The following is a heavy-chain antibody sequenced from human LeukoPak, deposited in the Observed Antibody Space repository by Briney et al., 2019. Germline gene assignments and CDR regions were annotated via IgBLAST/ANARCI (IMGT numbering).Heavy chain of an antibody. J-gene: IGHJ5*02. D-gene: IGHD6-13*01. Sequence: GGSLRLSCAVSGFTFTSFAMSWVRQVPGKGLEWVSRISGSGGGTYYADSVMGRFTISRDNSKNTLYLQMNSLRAEDTAVYYCAKDRAGSSLYGCWFDPWGQGTLVTVSS. CDR3: AKDRAGSSLYGCWFDP. CDR2: ISGSGGGT. V-gene: IGHV3-23*01. CDR1: GFTFTSFA.